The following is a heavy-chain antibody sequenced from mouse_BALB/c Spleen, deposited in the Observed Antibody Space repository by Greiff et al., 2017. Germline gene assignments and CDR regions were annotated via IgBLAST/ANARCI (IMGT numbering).Heavy chain of an antibody. J-gene: IGHJ1*01. D-gene: IGHD3-2*02. V-gene: IGHV5-6-4*01. Sequence: DVQLVESGGGLVKPGGSLKLSCAASGFTFSSYTMSWVRQTPEKRLEWVATISSGGSYTYYPDSVKGRFTISRDNAKNTLYLQMSSLKSEDTAMYYCTRDQGGRYFDVWGAGTTVTVSS. CDR3: TRDQGGRYFDV. CDR1: GFTFSSYT. CDR2: ISSGGSYT.